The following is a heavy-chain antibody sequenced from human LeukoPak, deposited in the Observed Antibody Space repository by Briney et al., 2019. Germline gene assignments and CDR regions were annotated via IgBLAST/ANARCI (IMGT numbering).Heavy chain of an antibody. CDR1: GGSFSGYY. D-gene: IGHD6-13*01. V-gene: IGHV4-34*01. J-gene: IGHJ6*03. Sequence: SETLSLTCAVYGGSFSGYYWSWIRQPSGKGLEWIGEINHSGSTNYNPSLKSRVTISVDTSKNQFSLKLSSVTAADTAVYYCARERPMQQLVSYYYYYYYMDVWGKGTTVTVSS. CDR3: ARERPMQQLVSYYYYYYYMDV. CDR2: INHSGST.